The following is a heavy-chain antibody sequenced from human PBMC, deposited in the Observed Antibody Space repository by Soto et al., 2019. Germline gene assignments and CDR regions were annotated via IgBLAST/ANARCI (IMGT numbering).Heavy chain of an antibody. Sequence: PGESLKISCKGSGYSFTSYWISWVRQMPGKGLEWMGRIDPSDSYTNYSPSFQGHVTISADKSISTAYLQWSSLKASDTAMYYCARSWDSHSGSYYNENNWFDPWGQGTLVTVSS. CDR1: GYSFTSYW. CDR3: ARSWDSHSGSYYNENNWFDP. D-gene: IGHD3-10*01. CDR2: IDPSDSYT. V-gene: IGHV5-10-1*01. J-gene: IGHJ5*02.